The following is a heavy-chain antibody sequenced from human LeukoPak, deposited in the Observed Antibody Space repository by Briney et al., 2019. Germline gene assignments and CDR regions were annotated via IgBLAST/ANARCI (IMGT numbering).Heavy chain of an antibody. CDR1: GFTFSSYG. V-gene: IGHV3-30*18. D-gene: IGHD6-13*01. Sequence: GGSLRLSCAASGFTFSSYGMHWVRQAPGKGLEWVAVISYDGSNKYYADSVKGRFTISRDNSKNTLYLQMNSLRAEDTAVYYCAKGAGTGYSSSWYVGMDVWGQGTTVTVSS. CDR2: ISYDGSNK. CDR3: AKGAGTGYSSSWYVGMDV. J-gene: IGHJ6*02.